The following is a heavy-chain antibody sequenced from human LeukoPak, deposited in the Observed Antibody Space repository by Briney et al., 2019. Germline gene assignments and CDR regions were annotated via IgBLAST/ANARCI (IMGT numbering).Heavy chain of an antibody. CDR2: IYTSGST. CDR3: ARHLSECIAVAGTEGDWFDP. J-gene: IGHJ5*02. CDR1: GGSISSGSYY. Sequence: SQTLSLTCTVSGGSISSGSYYWSWIRQPAGKGLEWIGRIYTSGSTNYNPSLKSRVTISVDTSKNQFSLKLSSVTAADTAVYYCARHLSECIAVAGTEGDWFDPWGQGTLVTVSS. D-gene: IGHD6-19*01. V-gene: IGHV4-61*02.